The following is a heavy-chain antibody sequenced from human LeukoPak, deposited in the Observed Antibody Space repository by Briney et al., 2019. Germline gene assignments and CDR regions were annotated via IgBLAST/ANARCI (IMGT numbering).Heavy chain of an antibody. CDR3: AKDFQSGYYYFDY. D-gene: IGHD3-3*01. V-gene: IGHV3-21*04. CDR1: GFTFSSYS. J-gene: IGHJ4*02. Sequence: GGSLRLSCAASGFTFSSYSMNWVRQAPGKGLEWVSSISSSSSYIYYADSVRGRFTISRDNAKNTLYLQMSSLRAEDTAVYYCAKDFQSGYYYFDYWGQGTLVTVSS. CDR2: ISSSSSYI.